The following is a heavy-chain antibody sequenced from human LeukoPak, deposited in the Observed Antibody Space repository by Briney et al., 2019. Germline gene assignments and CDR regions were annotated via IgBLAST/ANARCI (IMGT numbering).Heavy chain of an antibody. D-gene: IGHD3-3*01. CDR1: GDSISSTTYY. CDR2: IYYSGTT. CDR3: ARHRSKDYAFSSGSFHRQVIIKWIDP. J-gene: IGHJ5*02. V-gene: IGHV4-39*01. Sequence: SETLSLTCTVPGDSISSTTYYWGWIRQAPGKGLEWIGTIYYSGTTYYNPSLKDRVTISVDTSKHQFSLRLSSVTAADSAVYYCARHRSKDYAFSSGSFHRQVIIKWIDPWSQGTLVTVSS.